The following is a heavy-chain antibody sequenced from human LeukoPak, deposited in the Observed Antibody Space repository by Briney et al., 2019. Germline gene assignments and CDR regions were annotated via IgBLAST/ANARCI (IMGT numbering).Heavy chain of an antibody. CDR2: ISAYNGNT. J-gene: IGHJ4*02. CDR1: GYTFTSYG. CDR3: ARGAGVASWFGEFGDY. D-gene: IGHD3-10*01. V-gene: IGHV1-18*01. Sequence: ASVNVSCKASGYTFTSYGISWVRQAPGQGLEWMGWISAYNGNTNYAQKLQGRVTMTTDTSTSTAYMELRSLRSDDTAVYYCARGAGVASWFGEFGDYWGQGTLVTVSS.